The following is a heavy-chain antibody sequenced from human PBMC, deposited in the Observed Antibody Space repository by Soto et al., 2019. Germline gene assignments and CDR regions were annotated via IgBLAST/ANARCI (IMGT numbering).Heavy chain of an antibody. V-gene: IGHV4-28*01. CDR1: GYSISSSNW. Sequence: QVQLQESGPGLVKPSDTLSLTCAVSGYSISSSNWWGWIRQPPGKGLEWIGYIYYSGTTYYNPSLNSRVTMSVATSKNEFALKLTAVTAVDTAVYYCASREIQGPIDYWGQGTLVTVSS. D-gene: IGHD1-26*01. CDR3: ASREIQGPIDY. J-gene: IGHJ4*02. CDR2: IYYSGTT.